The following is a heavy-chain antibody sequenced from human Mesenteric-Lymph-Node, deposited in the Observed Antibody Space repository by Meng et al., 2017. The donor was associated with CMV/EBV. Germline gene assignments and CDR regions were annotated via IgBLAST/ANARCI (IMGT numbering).Heavy chain of an antibody. V-gene: IGHV1-18*04. Sequence: SCGASGDKFTKYDSTWVRQAPGQGLAWMGWISSYNGETNYAEEFQGRVTMTKGTSTAYLELRSLTSDDTAVYYCALSSFDSSGYYPDYWGQGTLVTVSS. CDR2: ISSYNGET. CDR3: ALSSFDSSGYYPDY. CDR1: GDKFTKYD. J-gene: IGHJ4*02. D-gene: IGHD3-22*01.